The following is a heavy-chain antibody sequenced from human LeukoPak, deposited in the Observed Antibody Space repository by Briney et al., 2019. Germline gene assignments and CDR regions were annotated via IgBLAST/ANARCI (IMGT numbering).Heavy chain of an antibody. CDR1: GYTFTGYY. D-gene: IGHD3-10*01. J-gene: IGHJ4*02. CDR3: ARVRYYGSGSYCLDY. V-gene: IGHV1-2*02. Sequence: ASVKVSCKASGYTFTGYYMHWVGQAPGQGLEWMGWINPNSGGTNYAQKFQGRVTMTRDTSISTAYMELSRLRSDDTAVYYWARVRYYGSGSYCLDYWGQGTLVTVSS. CDR2: INPNSGGT.